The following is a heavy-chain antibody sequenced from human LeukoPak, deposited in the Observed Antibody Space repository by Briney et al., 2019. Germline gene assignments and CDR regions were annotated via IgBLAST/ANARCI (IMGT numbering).Heavy chain of an antibody. V-gene: IGHV1-69*05. J-gene: IGHJ5*02. Sequence: SVKVSXKASGGTFSSYAISWVRQAPGQGLEWMGRIIPIFGTANYAQKFQGRVTITTDESTSTAYMELSSLRPEDTAVYYCASIAAAGFWFDPWGQGTLVTVSS. CDR3: ASIAAAGFWFDP. D-gene: IGHD6-13*01. CDR2: IIPIFGTA. CDR1: GGTFSSYA.